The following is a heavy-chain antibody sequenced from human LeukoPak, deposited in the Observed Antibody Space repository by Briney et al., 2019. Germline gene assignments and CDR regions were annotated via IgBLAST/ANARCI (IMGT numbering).Heavy chain of an antibody. Sequence: ASVKVSCKVSGYTLTELSMHWVRQAPGKGLEWMGGFDPEDGETIYAQKFQGRVTMTEDTSTDTAYMELSSLRSEDAAVYYCATVGAAGTSYYYYYYGTDVWGQGTTVTVSS. D-gene: IGHD6-13*01. J-gene: IGHJ6*02. V-gene: IGHV1-24*01. CDR3: ATVGAAGTSYYYYYYGTDV. CDR2: FDPEDGET. CDR1: GYTLTELS.